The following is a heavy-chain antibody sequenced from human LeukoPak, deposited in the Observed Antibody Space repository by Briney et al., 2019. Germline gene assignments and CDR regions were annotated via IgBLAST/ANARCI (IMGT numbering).Heavy chain of an antibody. V-gene: IGHV4-30-2*01. D-gene: IGHD3-22*01. Sequence: PSQTLSLTCAVSGGSISSGGYSWSWIRQPPGKGLEWIGEINHSGSTNYNPSLKSRVTISVDTSKNQFSLKLSSVTAADTAVYYCARVYYDSSGYYYFDYWGQGTLVTVSS. CDR2: INHSGST. CDR3: ARVYYDSSGYYYFDY. CDR1: GGSISSGGYS. J-gene: IGHJ4*02.